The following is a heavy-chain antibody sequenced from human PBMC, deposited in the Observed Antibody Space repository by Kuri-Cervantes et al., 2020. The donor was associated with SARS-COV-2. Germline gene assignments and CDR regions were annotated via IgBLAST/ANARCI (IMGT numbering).Heavy chain of an antibody. J-gene: IGHJ5*02. D-gene: IGHD1-1*01. V-gene: IGHV3-30-3*02. CDR2: ISYDGSNK. CDR3: AKDSGVPTAIDWLDP. CDR1: GFTFISYA. Sequence: GSLRLSCAASGFTFISYAMHWVRQAPGKGLEWVAVISYDGSNKYFAESVKGRFTISRDNSKNTLYLQMNSLRADDTALYYCAKDSGVPTAIDWLDPWGQGTLVTVSS.